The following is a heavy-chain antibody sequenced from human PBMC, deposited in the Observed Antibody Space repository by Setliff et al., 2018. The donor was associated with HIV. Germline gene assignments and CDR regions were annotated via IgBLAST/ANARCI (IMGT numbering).Heavy chain of an antibody. CDR1: GGSISTSSSY. J-gene: IGHJ6*03. CDR3: ARGGGPYGDPTGEYYYMDV. Sequence: SETLSLTCTVSGGSISTSSSYWGWIRQPPGKGLEGIGTPYYSGSTYYNPSLKSRVTISVDTSNNQFSLKLSSVTAADTAVYYCARGGGPYGDPTGEYYYMDVWGKGTTVTVSS. CDR2: PYYSGST. V-gene: IGHV4-39*01. D-gene: IGHD4-17*01.